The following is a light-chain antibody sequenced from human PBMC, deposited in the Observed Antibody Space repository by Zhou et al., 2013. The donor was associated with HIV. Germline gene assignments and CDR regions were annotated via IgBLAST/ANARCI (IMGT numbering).Light chain of an antibody. Sequence: QSALTQPASVSGSPGQSITISCTGTSSDLGGLKYVSWYQQHPGKAPKLVIHDVNKRPSGVSDRFSGSKSANTASLIISGLQAEDEAHYYCSSYTTNSLYVFGNGT. J-gene: IGLJ1*01. V-gene: IGLV2-14*03. CDR1: SSDLGGLKY. CDR3: SSYTTNSLYV. CDR2: DVN.